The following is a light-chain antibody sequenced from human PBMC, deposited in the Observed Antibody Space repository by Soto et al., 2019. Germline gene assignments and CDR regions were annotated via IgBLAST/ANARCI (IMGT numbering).Light chain of an antibody. CDR3: QQYNYWPPET. Sequence: EIVMTQSPATLSVSPGERATLSCRASQSVSSYLAWYQQKAGQAPRLLIYGASTRATGIPARFSGSGSGTEFTLTISSLQSEDFAVYFCQQYNYWPPETFGQGTKVEIK. CDR1: QSVSSY. CDR2: GAS. J-gene: IGKJ1*01. V-gene: IGKV3-15*01.